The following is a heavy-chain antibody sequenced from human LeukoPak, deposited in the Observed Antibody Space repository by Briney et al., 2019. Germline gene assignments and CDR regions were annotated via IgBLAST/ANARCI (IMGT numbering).Heavy chain of an antibody. V-gene: IGHV3-23*01. Sequence: GGSLRLSCAASGFTFAGFAMSWVRQAPGKGLEWVSGISGSGGRTYYADSVQGRFTVSRDNSKNTLYLQMNSLRAEDTAVYYCAKDYYTSGGSIPLDFWGQGTLVTVSS. CDR1: GFTFAGFA. CDR2: ISGSGGRT. D-gene: IGHD3-10*01. J-gene: IGHJ4*02. CDR3: AKDYYTSGGSIPLDF.